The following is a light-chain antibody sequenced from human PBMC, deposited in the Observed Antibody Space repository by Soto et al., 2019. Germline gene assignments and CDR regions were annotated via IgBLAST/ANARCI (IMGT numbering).Light chain of an antibody. CDR2: EVS. Sequence: QSALTQPASVSGSPGQSITISCTGTSSDVGAYDYVSWYQQHPDKAPKLMIYEVSNRPSGVSNRFSGSKSVNTATLTISGLQADDEADYYCSSYTSSSTRVFVTGTRSPS. CDR3: SSYTSSSTRV. CDR1: SSDVGAYDY. V-gene: IGLV2-14*03. J-gene: IGLJ1*01.